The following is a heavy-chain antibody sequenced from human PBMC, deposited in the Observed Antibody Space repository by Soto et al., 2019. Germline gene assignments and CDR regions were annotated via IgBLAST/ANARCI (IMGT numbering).Heavy chain of an antibody. CDR3: ARPGMSSIAARYFDY. V-gene: IGHV4-34*01. Sequence: SETLSLTCAVYGGSFSGYYWSWIRQPPGKGLEWIGEINHSGSTNYNPSLKSRVTISVDTSKNQFSLKLSSVTAADTAVYYCARPGMSSIAARYFDYWGQGTLVTVSS. J-gene: IGHJ4*02. CDR1: GGSFSGYY. CDR2: INHSGST. D-gene: IGHD6-6*01.